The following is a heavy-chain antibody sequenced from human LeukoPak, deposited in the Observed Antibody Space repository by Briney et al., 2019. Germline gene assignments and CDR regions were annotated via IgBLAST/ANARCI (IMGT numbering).Heavy chain of an antibody. Sequence: GGSLRLSCAASGFTFSSYGMHWVRQAPGKGLEWVAFVHFDGSPKYSGDSVKGRFTVSRDNSKNTLYLQMNSLRPEDTAVYYCAKDQCTRASCDGYPGHWGQGTLVTVSS. D-gene: IGHD2-2*03. J-gene: IGHJ4*02. CDR2: VHFDGSPK. V-gene: IGHV3-30*02. CDR1: GFTFSSYG. CDR3: AKDQCTRASCDGYPGH.